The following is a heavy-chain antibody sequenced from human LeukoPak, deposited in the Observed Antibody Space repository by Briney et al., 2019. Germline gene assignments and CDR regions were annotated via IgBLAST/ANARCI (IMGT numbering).Heavy chain of an antibody. J-gene: IGHJ5*02. D-gene: IGHD6-13*01. V-gene: IGHV1-69*04. CDR2: IIPILGIA. CDR3: ARGGIAAAANWFDP. CDR1: GGTFSSYA. Sequence: GASVKVSCKASGGTFSSYAISWVRQAPGQGLEWMGRIIPILGIANYAQKFQGRVTITADKSTSTAYMELSSLRSEGTAVYYCARGGIAAAANWFDPWGQGTPVTVSS.